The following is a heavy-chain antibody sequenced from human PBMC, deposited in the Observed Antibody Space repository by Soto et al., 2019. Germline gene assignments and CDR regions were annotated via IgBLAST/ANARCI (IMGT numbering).Heavy chain of an antibody. CDR3: ARDGYDGSGSPYPAY. D-gene: IGHD3-10*01. CDR1: GGSMSEYF. J-gene: IGHJ4*02. V-gene: IGHV4-59*01. Sequence: SETLSLTCSVSGGSMSEYFWSWIRQSPGKGLEWIGYIYYLGSTDYNPSLKSRVTISVDTSKRQFSLRLTSVTAADTAVYYCARDGYDGSGSPYPAYWGQGTQVTVSS. CDR2: IYYLGST.